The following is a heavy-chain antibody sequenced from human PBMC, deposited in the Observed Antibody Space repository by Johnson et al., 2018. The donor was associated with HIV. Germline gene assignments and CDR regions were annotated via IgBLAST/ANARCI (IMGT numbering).Heavy chain of an antibody. D-gene: IGHD3-16*01. CDR1: GFTFNNAW. Sequence: VQLVESGGGLVQSGGSLRLSCAASGFTFNNAWMSWVRQAPGKGLEWLGRIRSKTDGGTTDYAEPVKGRFTISRDDSKNTVYLQMNSLKTEDTAIYYCTTVAAFGAFDIWGQGTMVTVSS. J-gene: IGHJ3*02. CDR3: TTVAAFGAFDI. CDR2: IRSKTDGGTT. V-gene: IGHV3-15*01.